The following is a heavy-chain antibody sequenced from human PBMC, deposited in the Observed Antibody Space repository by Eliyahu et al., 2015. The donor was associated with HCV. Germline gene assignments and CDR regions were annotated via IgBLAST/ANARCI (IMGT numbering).Heavy chain of an antibody. V-gene: IGHV3-48*01. CDR3: ARDNGGNEDY. D-gene: IGHD4-23*01. CDR2: ISISGSTI. CDR1: GFXFSRYS. J-gene: IGHJ4*02. Sequence: EVQLVESGGGLVQPGGSLXLSCSASGFXFSRYSMNWVRQAPGKGLEGVSYISISGSTIYYADSVKGRFTISRDDAKNSLYLQMNSLRAEDTAVYYCARDNGGNEDYWGQGTLVTVSS.